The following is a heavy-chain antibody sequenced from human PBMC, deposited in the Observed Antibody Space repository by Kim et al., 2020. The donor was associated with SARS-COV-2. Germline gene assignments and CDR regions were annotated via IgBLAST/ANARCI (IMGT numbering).Heavy chain of an antibody. D-gene: IGHD3-10*01. J-gene: IGHJ6*02. CDR3: ARVSSLLWFGHGMDV. V-gene: IGHV7-4-1*02. CDR1: GYTFTSYA. CDR2: INTNTGNP. Sequence: ASGKVSCKASGYTFTSYAMNWVRQAPGQGLEWMGWINTNTGNPTYAQGFTGRFVFSLDTSVSTAYLQISSLKAEDTAVYYCARVSSLLWFGHGMDVWGQGTTVTVSS.